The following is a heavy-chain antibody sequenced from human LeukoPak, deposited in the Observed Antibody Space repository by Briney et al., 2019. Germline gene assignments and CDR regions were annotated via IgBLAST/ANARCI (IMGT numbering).Heavy chain of an antibody. CDR3: ARETLVGTTNYFDN. D-gene: IGHD1-26*01. V-gene: IGHV4-4*07. Sequence: PSETLSLTCTVSGGSINTDYWMCIRQPAGGGREGIGRVYTSGKTKYNGSRQSRVTMSIDTSTKQFFLKLSSVTAADTVVYYCARETLVGTTNYFDNWGQGTLVTVSS. CDR1: GGSINTDY. J-gene: IGHJ4*02. CDR2: VYTSGKT.